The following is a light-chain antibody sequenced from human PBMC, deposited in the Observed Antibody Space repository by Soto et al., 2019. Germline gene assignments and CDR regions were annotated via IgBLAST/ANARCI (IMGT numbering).Light chain of an antibody. J-gene: IGKJ3*01. CDR1: QGIANY. V-gene: IGKV1-27*01. CDR3: QKYNGAPFT. Sequence: DIQMTQSPSSLSASVGARVTITCRASQGIANYLAWYQQKPGKVPKLLIYAASTLEPGVPSRFSGSGFGTDFTLSISSLQPEDFATDYCQKYNGAPFTFGPGTKVDIK. CDR2: AAS.